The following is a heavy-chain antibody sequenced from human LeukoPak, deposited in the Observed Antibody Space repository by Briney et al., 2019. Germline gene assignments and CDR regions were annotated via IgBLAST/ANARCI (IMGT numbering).Heavy chain of an antibody. CDR2: VKPDGSDK. CDR1: GFTFTNYW. CDR3: ARDYSDSSGYPFDY. V-gene: IGHV3-7*01. D-gene: IGHD3-22*01. Sequence: GGSLRLSCAASGFTFTNYWMNWVRQAPGKGLEWVANVKPDGSDKYYVDSVKGRFTISRDNAKNSLYLQMNNLRAEDTAVYYCARDYSDSSGYPFDYWGQGTLVTVSS. J-gene: IGHJ4*02.